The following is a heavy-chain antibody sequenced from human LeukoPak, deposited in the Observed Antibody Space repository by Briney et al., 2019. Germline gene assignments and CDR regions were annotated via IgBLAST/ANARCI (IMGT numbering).Heavy chain of an antibody. D-gene: IGHD6-13*01. V-gene: IGHV4-34*01. CDR3: ARDWRTGSSWYGGGYFDY. CDR2: INHSGST. Sequence: TPSETLSLTCAVYGGSFSGYYWSWIRQPPGKGLEWIGEINHSGSTNYNPSLKSRVTISVDTSKNQFSLKLSSVTAADTAVYYCARDWRTGSSWYGGGYFDYWGQGTLVTVSS. J-gene: IGHJ4*02. CDR1: GGSFSGYY.